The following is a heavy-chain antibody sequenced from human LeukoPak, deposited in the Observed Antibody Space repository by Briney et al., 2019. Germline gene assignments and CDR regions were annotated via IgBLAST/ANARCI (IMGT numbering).Heavy chain of an antibody. CDR3: ARSTGYCSGGSCYSDY. V-gene: IGHV3-64*01. CDR2: ISFNGDNT. J-gene: IGHJ4*02. D-gene: IGHD2-15*01. Sequence: GGSLRLSCAASGFTFSDYVMHWVRQAPGKGPEYVSGISFNGDNTYYANSVKGRFTIFRDNSKNTLYLQMDSLRAEDMAVYYCARSTGYCSGGSCYSDYWGQGTLVTVSS. CDR1: GFTFSDYV.